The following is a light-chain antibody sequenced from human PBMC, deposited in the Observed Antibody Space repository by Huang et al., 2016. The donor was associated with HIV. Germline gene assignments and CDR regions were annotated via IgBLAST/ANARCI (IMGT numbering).Light chain of an antibody. J-gene: IGKJ3*01. Sequence: EIVLTPSPATLSLSPGDRATLSCRASQSVSSYLAWYQQKPGQAPRLLIYDASNRATGIPARVSGSGSGTDFTLTISSLEPEDFAVYYCQQRSNWPPFTFGPGTKVDIK. CDR3: QQRSNWPPFT. CDR1: QSVSSY. CDR2: DAS. V-gene: IGKV3-11*01.